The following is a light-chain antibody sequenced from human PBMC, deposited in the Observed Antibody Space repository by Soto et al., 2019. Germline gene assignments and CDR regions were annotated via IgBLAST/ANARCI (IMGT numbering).Light chain of an antibody. Sequence: WLAWYQQKPGKAPYLLIYKASSLEGGVPYRFSGSGSGTEFNITISSLQRDDFATDDCQKYNSYKLTFGGVIKVDIK. CDR2: KAS. V-gene: IGKV1-5*03. CDR1: W. CDR3: QKYNSYKLT. J-gene: IGKJ4*01.